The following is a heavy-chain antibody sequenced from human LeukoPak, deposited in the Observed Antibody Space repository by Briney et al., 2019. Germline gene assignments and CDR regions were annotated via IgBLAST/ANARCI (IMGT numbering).Heavy chain of an antibody. J-gene: IGHJ3*02. CDR2: ISSNGGST. CDR1: GFTFSSYA. V-gene: IGHV3-64*01. Sequence: GGSLRLSCAASGFTFSSYAMHWVRQAPGKGLEYVSAISSNGGSTYYANSVKGRFTISRGNSKNTLYLQMGSLRAEDMAVYYCARDLMVRGETGTFDIWGQGTMVTVSS. CDR3: ARDLMVRGETGTFDI. D-gene: IGHD3-10*01.